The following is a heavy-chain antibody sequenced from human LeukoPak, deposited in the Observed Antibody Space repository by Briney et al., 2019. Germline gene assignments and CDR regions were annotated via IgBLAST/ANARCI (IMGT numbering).Heavy chain of an antibody. CDR3: AKGKGWFGEFLPWDY. CDR2: ISWDGGST. Sequence: GGSLRLSCAASGFTFDDYTMHWVRQAPGKGLEWVSLISWDGGSTYYADSVKGRFTISRDNSKNSLYLQMNSLRTEDTALYYCAKGKGWFGEFLPWDYWGQGTLVTVSS. CDR1: GFTFDDYT. V-gene: IGHV3-43*01. J-gene: IGHJ4*02. D-gene: IGHD3-10*01.